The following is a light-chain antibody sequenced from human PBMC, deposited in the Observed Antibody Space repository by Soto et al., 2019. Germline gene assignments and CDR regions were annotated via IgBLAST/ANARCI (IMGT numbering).Light chain of an antibody. V-gene: IGKV3-15*01. CDR1: QSISSN. CDR3: QQYNNWPLMLA. J-gene: IGKJ4*01. Sequence: EIVMTQSPPTLSVSPGERATLSCRASQSISSNLAWYQQKPGQAPRLLIYGASTRATGIPARFSGSGSGTEFTLTISSLQSEDYAVYYCQQYNNWPLMLAFGGGTKVDIK. CDR2: GAS.